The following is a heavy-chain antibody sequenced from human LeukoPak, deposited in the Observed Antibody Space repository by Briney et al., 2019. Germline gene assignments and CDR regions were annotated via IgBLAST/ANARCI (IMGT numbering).Heavy chain of an antibody. J-gene: IGHJ5*02. CDR3: SKAGGLRSLSLDP. V-gene: IGHV3-30*18. CDR2: ASYGGGNK. D-gene: IGHD3-3*01. Sequence: GASLRLSCAASGFTLTGSGLHWVRQAPGKGLEWVADASYGGGNKYYADSVKGRFTISRDNSKKTPYLQMNSLTLEDTAVYYCSKAGGLRSLSLDPWGHVTLVTV. CDR1: GFTLTGSG.